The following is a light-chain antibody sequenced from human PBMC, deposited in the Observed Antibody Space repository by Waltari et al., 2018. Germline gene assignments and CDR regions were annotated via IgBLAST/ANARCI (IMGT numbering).Light chain of an antibody. CDR2: WAS. V-gene: IGKV4-1*01. CDR1: QSVLSNSNNKNY. Sequence: DIVMTQSPDSLAVSLGERATINCKSSQSVLSNSNNKNYLSWYQQKPGQPPKLLIYWASTRESGVPDRFSGSGSETDFTLTISSLQTEDVAVYYCHQYYSSPRTFGQGTKLEIK. J-gene: IGKJ2*01. CDR3: HQYYSSPRT.